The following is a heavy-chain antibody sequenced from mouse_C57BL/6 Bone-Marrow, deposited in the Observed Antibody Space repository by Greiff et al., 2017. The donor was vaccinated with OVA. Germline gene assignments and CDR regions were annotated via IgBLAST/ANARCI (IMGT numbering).Heavy chain of an antibody. CDR1: GFTFTDYY. D-gene: IGHD4-1*01. J-gene: IGHJ2*01. V-gene: IGHV7-3*01. Sequence: DVMLVESGGGLVQPGGSLSLSCAASGFTFTDYYMSWVRQPPGKALEWLGFIRNKANGYTTEYSASVKGRFTISRDNSQSILYLQMNALRADDRATYSCARYKLGNFDFWGQGTTLPVSS. CDR3: ARYKLGNFDF. CDR2: IRNKANGYTT.